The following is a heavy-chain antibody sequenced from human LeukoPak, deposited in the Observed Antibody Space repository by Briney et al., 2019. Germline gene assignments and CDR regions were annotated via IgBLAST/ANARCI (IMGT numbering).Heavy chain of an antibody. CDR2: INHSGST. CDR3: ARGRSYYDSHLDY. J-gene: IGHJ4*02. Sequence: SETLSLTCAVYGGSFSGYYWSWIRQPPGKGLEWIGEINHSGSTNYKPSLKSRVTISVDTSKNQFSLKLSSVTAADTAVYYCARGRSYYDSHLDYWGQGTLVTVSS. CDR1: GGSFSGYY. V-gene: IGHV4-34*01. D-gene: IGHD3-22*01.